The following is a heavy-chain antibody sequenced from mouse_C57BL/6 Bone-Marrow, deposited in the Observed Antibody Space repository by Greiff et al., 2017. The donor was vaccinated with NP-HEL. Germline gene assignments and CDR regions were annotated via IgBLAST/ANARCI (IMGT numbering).Heavy chain of an antibody. D-gene: IGHD1-1*01. V-gene: IGHV1-15*01. J-gene: IGHJ1*03. CDR1: GYTFTDYE. Sequence: QVQLQQSGAELVRPGASVTLSCKASGYTFTDYEMHWVKQTPVHGLEWIGAIDPETGGTAYNQKFKGKAILTADKSSSTAYMELRSLTSEDSAVYYCTREDIYYYGIRRWYFDVWGTGTTVTVSS. CDR3: TREDIYYYGIRRWYFDV. CDR2: IDPETGGT.